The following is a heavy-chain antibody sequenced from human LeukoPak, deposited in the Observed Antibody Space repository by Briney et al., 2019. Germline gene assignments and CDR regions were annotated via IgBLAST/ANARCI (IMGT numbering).Heavy chain of an antibody. CDR1: GFTFSSYW. Sequence: GGSLRLSCAASGFTFSSYWMHWVRQAPGKGLVWVSRINSDGSSTSYADSVKGRFTISRDNAKSTLYLQMNSLRAEDTAVYYCARDPPYDFWSGYYDSFDYWGQGTLVTVSS. J-gene: IGHJ4*02. CDR3: ARDPPYDFWSGYYDSFDY. V-gene: IGHV3-74*01. D-gene: IGHD3-3*01. CDR2: INSDGSST.